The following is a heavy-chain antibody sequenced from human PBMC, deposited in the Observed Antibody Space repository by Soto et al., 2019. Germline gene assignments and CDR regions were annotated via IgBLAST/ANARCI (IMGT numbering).Heavy chain of an antibody. Sequence: SETLSLTYTVSGGSISSSSYYWGWIRQPPGKGLEWIGSIYYSGSTYYNPSLKSRVTISVDTSKNQFSLKLSSVTAADTAVYYCASLYSYGLGSYYYYGMDVWGQGTTVTVSS. CDR2: IYYSGST. CDR3: ASLYSYGLGSYYYYGMDV. V-gene: IGHV4-39*01. CDR1: GGSISSSSYY. D-gene: IGHD5-18*01. J-gene: IGHJ6*02.